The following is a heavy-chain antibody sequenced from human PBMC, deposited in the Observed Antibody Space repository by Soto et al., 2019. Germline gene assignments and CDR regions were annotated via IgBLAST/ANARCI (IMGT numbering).Heavy chain of an antibody. CDR2: IYYSGST. J-gene: IGHJ4*02. CDR1: GGSISSYY. V-gene: IGHV4-59*08. D-gene: IGHD3-22*01. CDR3: ARLVYYDSSGYSLDY. Sequence: PSETLSLTCTVSGGSISSYYWSWIRQPPGKGLEWIGYIYYSGSTNYNPSLKSRVTISVDTSKNQFSLKLSSVTAADTAVYYCARLVYYDSSGYSLDYWGQGTLVTVS.